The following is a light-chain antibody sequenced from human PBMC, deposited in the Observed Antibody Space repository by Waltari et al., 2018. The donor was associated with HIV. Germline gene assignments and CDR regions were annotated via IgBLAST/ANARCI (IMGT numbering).Light chain of an antibody. CDR3: QSYDSSNQWV. J-gene: IGLJ3*02. Sequence: NFMLAQPHSVSGSPGKTVTMSCTRSSGSIASNFVQWYRQRPDSSPTIVIYEDNQRPSGVTDRFSGSIDSSSNSASLTISGLKTEDEADYYLQSYDSSNQWVFGGGTKLTVL. CDR2: EDN. CDR1: SGSIASNF. V-gene: IGLV6-57*01.